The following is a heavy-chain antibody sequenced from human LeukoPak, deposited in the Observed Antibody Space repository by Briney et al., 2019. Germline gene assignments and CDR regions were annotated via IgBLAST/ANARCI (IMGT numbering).Heavy chain of an antibody. V-gene: IGHV4-59*01. CDR3: AGYSLDAFDI. D-gene: IGHD6-13*01. CDR1: GGSISSYY. CDR2: ISHSGST. Sequence: KPSETLSLTCTVSGGSISSYYWSWIRQPPGKGLEWIGYISHSGSTNYNPSLKSRVTISVDTSKNQFSLKLSSVTAADTAVYYCAGYSLDAFDIWGQGTMVTVSS. J-gene: IGHJ3*02.